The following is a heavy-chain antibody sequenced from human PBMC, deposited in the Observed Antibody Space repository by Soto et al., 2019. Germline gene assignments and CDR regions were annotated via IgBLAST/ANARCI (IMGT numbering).Heavy chain of an antibody. Sequence: SETLSLTCTVSGGSISSSSYYWGWIRQPPGKGLEWIGSIYYSGSTYYNPSLKSRVTISVDTSKNQFSLKLSPVTAADTAVYYCARRGTIFGVVISPDVWGQGTTVTVSS. CDR2: IYYSGST. D-gene: IGHD3-3*01. J-gene: IGHJ6*02. CDR3: ARRGTIFGVVISPDV. CDR1: GGSISSSSYY. V-gene: IGHV4-39*01.